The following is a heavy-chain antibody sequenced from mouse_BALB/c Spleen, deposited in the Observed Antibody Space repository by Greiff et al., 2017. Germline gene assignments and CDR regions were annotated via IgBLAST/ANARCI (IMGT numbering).Heavy chain of an antibody. Sequence: VQLQQSGTVLARPGASVKMSCKASGYTFTSYWMHWVNQRPGQGLEWIGAIYPGNSDTSYNQKFKGKAKLTAVTSTSTAYMELSSLTNEDSAVYYCTRLGGNYYYAMDYWGQGTSVTVSS. CDR1: GYTFTSYW. CDR3: TRLGGNYYYAMDY. J-gene: IGHJ4*01. D-gene: IGHD2-1*01. V-gene: IGHV1-5*01. CDR2: IYPGNSDT.